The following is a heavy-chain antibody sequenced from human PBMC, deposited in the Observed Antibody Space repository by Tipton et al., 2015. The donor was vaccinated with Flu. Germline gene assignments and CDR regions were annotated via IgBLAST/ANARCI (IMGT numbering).Heavy chain of an antibody. J-gene: IGHJ4*02. V-gene: IGHV4-34*01. CDR1: GGSFSGYY. Sequence: LRLSCAVYGGSFSGYYCSWIRQPPGKGLEWIGEINHSGSTNYNPSLKSRVTISVDTSKNQFSLKLSSVTAADTALYYCARGSGSGTHVMVDYWGQGALVTVSS. CDR2: INHSGST. D-gene: IGHD3-10*01. CDR3: ARGSGSGTHVMVDY.